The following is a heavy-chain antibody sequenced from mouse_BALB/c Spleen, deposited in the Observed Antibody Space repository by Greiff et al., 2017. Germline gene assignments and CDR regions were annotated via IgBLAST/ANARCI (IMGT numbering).Heavy chain of an antibody. CDR1: GFTFSSFG. CDR2: ISSGSSTI. D-gene: IGHD2-14*01. Sequence: DVMLVESGGGLVQPGGSRKLSCAASGFTFSSFGMHWVRQAPEKGLEWVAYISSGSSTIYYADTVKGRFTISRDNPKNTLFLQMTSLRSEDTAMYYCARSDYRYWFAYWGQGTLVTVSA. J-gene: IGHJ3*01. V-gene: IGHV5-17*02. CDR3: ARSDYRYWFAY.